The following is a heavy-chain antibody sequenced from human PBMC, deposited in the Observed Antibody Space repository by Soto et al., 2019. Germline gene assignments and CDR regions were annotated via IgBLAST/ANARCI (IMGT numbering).Heavy chain of an antibody. V-gene: IGHV1-18*01. CDR2: ISAYNGNT. CDR3: AIDPTWETYDYYAL. Sequence: GASVKVSCKASGYTFTSYGISWVRQAPGQGLEWMGRISAYNGNTNYAQKLQGRVTMTTDTSTSTAYMELRSLRSDDTAVYYCAIDPTWETYDYYALRGRRTLDPGSS. J-gene: IGHJ2*01. D-gene: IGHD5-12*01. CDR1: GYTFTSYG.